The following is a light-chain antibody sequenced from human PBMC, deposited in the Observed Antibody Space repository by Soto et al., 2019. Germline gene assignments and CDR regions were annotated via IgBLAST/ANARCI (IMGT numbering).Light chain of an antibody. Sequence: EMVMTQSPATLSVSPGGRATLSCRASQSISDTLAWYQQKPGQAPRLLIYSASRRATGFPGRFSGSGSGTDFTLTISSLEPEDFAVYYCQQRSNWPLTFGGGTKVDIK. J-gene: IGKJ4*02. CDR3: QQRSNWPLT. CDR1: QSISDT. V-gene: IGKV3-11*01. CDR2: SAS.